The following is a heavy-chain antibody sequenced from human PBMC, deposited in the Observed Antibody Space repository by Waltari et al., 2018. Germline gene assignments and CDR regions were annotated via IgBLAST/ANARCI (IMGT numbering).Heavy chain of an antibody. CDR2: ISGSSSTI. V-gene: IGHV3-48*01. CDR3: AKGQGGRRWYFDY. Sequence: EVQLVESGGGLVQPGGSLRLSCAASGFGFSTYSMNWVRQAPGKGLEWVSHISGSSSTIYYADSVKGRFTISRDNSKSTVILQLSSLRVEDTAIYYCAKGQGGRRWYFDYWGQGSQVTVSS. J-gene: IGHJ4*02. CDR1: GFGFSTYS. D-gene: IGHD3-16*01.